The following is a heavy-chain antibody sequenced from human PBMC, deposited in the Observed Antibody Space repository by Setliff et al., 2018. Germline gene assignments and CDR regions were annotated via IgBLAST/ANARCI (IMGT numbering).Heavy chain of an antibody. Sequence: ASVKVSCKASGDTFTRYGISWVRQAPGQGPEWVGTIIPIFDSPNTAQKFQDRVTITAEKSTSTVYMELSSLRSEDTAVYYCARVAGIPVTGTSWYLDLWGRGTLVTVPQ. D-gene: IGHD6-19*01. J-gene: IGHJ2*01. CDR3: ARVAGIPVTGTSWYLDL. CDR2: IIPIFDSP. V-gene: IGHV1-69*06. CDR1: GDTFTRYG.